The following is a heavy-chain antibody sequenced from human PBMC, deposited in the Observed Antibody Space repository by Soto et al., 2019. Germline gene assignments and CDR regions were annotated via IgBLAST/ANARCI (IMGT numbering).Heavy chain of an antibody. CDR3: AAGTLGAVWTPLDH. CDR2: IYYSGST. J-gene: IGHJ4*02. Sequence: SETLSLTCDVSGGSFGDNYWTWIRHFPGKGLEWIGYIYYSGSTNYNPSLKSRVSISVDASKAQFSLQLTSVTAADTALYYCAAGTLGAVWTPLDHWGQGILVTVSS. CDR1: GGSFGDNY. D-gene: IGHD3-16*01. V-gene: IGHV4-59*03.